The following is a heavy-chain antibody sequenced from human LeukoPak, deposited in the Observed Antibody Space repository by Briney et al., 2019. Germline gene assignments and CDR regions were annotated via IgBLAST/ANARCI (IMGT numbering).Heavy chain of an antibody. J-gene: IGHJ5*02. CDR2: IIPILGIA. D-gene: IGHD2-2*01. CDR1: GGTFSSYA. V-gene: IGHV1-69*04. Sequence: SVTVSCKASGGTFSSYAISWVRQAPGQGLEWMGRIIPILGIANYAQKFQGRVTITADKSTSTAYMELSSLRSEDTAVYYCAREGIPAAMEGSWFDPWGQGTLVTVSS. CDR3: AREGIPAAMEGSWFDP.